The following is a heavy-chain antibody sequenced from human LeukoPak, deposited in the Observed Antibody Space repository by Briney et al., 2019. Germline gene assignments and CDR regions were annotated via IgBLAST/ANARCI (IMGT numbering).Heavy chain of an antibody. CDR2: IIPILGIA. Sequence: WASVKVSCQASGGTLSGYAISWVRQAPGQGLDWMGGIIPILGIANYAQKFQGRATITADKSTSTAYMELSSLRSEDTAVYYCARSIVVVPAAMLSYNWFDPWGQGTLVTVSS. J-gene: IGHJ5*02. CDR1: GGTLSGYA. D-gene: IGHD2-2*01. CDR3: ARSIVVVPAAMLSYNWFDP. V-gene: IGHV1-69*04.